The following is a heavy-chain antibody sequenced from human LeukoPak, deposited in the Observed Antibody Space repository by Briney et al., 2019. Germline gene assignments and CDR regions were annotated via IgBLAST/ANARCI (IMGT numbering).Heavy chain of an antibody. V-gene: IGHV1-2*02. CDR2: INPNSGGT. CDR3: ATTNTFDYYDSSGPLGFDP. J-gene: IGHJ5*02. CDR1: GYTFTGYY. Sequence: ASVKVSCKASGYTFTGYYMHWVRQAPGQGLEWMGWINPNSGGTNYAQKFQGRVTMTRDTSISTAYMELSRLRSDDTAVYYCATTNTFDYYDSSGPLGFDPWGQGTPVTVSS. D-gene: IGHD3-22*01.